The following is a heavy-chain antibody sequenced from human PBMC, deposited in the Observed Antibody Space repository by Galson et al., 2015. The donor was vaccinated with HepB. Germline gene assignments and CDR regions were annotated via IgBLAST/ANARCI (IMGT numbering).Heavy chain of an antibody. Sequence: SLRLSCAASGFTFSRYAMNWVRQAPGRGLEWISSITGPGGGTYSADSVRGRFTISRDNSRTTLFLHIDSLHQGPIGLPPGTLLQEHLWG. J-gene: IGHJ6*01. V-gene: IGHV3-23*01. CDR2: ITGPGGGT. CDR1: GFTFSRYA. CDR3: TLLQEHL.